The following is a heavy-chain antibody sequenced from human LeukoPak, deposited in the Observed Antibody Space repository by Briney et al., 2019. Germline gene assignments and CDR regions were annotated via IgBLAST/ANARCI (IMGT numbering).Heavy chain of an antibody. CDR3: ARLGAYCGGDCYADY. V-gene: IGHV1-69*01. CDR1: GGTFSSYA. J-gene: IGHJ4*02. Sequence: SSVKVSCKASGGTFSSYAISWVRQAPGQGLEWVGGIIPIFGTANYAQKFQGRVTITADESTSTAYMELSRLRSDDTAVYYCARLGAYCGGDCYADYWGQGTLVTVSS. D-gene: IGHD2-21*01. CDR2: IIPIFGTA.